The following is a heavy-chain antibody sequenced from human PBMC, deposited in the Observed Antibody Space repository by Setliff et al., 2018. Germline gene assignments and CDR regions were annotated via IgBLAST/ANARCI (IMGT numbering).Heavy chain of an antibody. CDR3: AIFIVGLDAFDT. CDR1: GGSFSAYY. J-gene: IGHJ3*02. V-gene: IGHV4-34*01. CDR2: INQSGST. D-gene: IGHD1-26*01. Sequence: PSETLSLTCAVYGGSFSAYYWRWIRQAPGKGLEWIGEINQSGSTNYNPSLKSRVTMSVDASKKQFSLKLTSVTAADTAVYYCAIFIVGLDAFDTWGQGTMVTVSS.